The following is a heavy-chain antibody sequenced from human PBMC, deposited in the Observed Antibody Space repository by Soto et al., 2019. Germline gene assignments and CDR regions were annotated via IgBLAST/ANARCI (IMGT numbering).Heavy chain of an antibody. Sequence: EVQLVESGGGLVQPGGSLRLSCAASGFTFRSYAMNWVRQAPGKGLEWVSYINSGSSTIYYADSAKGRFSISRDNAKNSLYLQMNSMRDEDTAVYFCVRDRGYTGYDLKYWGQGALVTVPS. CDR3: VRDRGYTGYDLKY. CDR1: GFTFRSYA. D-gene: IGHD3-3*01. V-gene: IGHV3-48*02. CDR2: INSGSSTI. J-gene: IGHJ4*02.